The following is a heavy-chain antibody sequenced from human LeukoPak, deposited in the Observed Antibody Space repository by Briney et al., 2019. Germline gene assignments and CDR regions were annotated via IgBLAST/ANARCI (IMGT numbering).Heavy chain of an antibody. J-gene: IGHJ3*02. CDR1: GYTCTSYG. CDR3: ASGYDFWSGYGRRAFDI. V-gene: IGHV1-18*01. CDR2: ISAYNGNT. Sequence: ASVKVSCKASGYTCTSYGISWVRQAPGQGLEWMGWISAYNGNTNYAQKLQGRVTMTTDTSTSTAYMELRSLRSDDTAVYYCASGYDFWSGYGRRAFDIWGQGTMVTVSS. D-gene: IGHD3-3*01.